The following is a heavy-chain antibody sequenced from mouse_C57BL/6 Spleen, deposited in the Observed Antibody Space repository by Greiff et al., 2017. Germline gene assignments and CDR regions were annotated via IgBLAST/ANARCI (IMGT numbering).Heavy chain of an antibody. Sequence: VQLQQPGAELVMPGASVKLSCKASGYTFTSYWMHWVKQRPGQGLEWIGEIDLSDSYTNYNQKFKGKSTLTVDKSSSTAYMQLSSLTSEDSAVYYCARGGYDVGWFAYWGQGTLVTVSA. CDR2: IDLSDSYT. CDR1: GYTFTSYW. D-gene: IGHD2-2*01. J-gene: IGHJ3*01. CDR3: ARGGYDVGWFAY. V-gene: IGHV1-69*01.